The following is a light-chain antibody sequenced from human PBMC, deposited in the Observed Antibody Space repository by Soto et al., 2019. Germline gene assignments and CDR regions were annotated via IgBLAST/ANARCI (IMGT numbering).Light chain of an antibody. J-gene: IGLJ1*01. CDR1: SSNFGAGYD. Sequence: QSVLTQPPSVSGAPGQRVTISCTGSSSNFGAGYDVHWYQQLPGTAPKLLIYRNSNRPSGVPDRFSGSKSGTSASLAITGLQAEDEADYYCQSYDSSLSGYVFGTGTKVTVL. CDR2: RNS. CDR3: QSYDSSLSGYV. V-gene: IGLV1-40*01.